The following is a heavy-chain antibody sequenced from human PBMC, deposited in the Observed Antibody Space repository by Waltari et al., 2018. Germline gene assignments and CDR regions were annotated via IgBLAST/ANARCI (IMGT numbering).Heavy chain of an antibody. J-gene: IGHJ4*02. D-gene: IGHD6-13*01. Sequence: EVQLVESGGGLVQPGGSLRLSCAASGFTFSSYAMHWVRQAPGKGLEYVSAISSNGGSKYYANSVKGRFTISRDNSKNTLYLQMGSLRAEDMAVYYCARAGPYSSSLSPSPVDYWGQGTLVTVSS. CDR1: GFTFSSYA. CDR2: ISSNGGSK. V-gene: IGHV3-64*01. CDR3: ARAGPYSSSLSPSPVDY.